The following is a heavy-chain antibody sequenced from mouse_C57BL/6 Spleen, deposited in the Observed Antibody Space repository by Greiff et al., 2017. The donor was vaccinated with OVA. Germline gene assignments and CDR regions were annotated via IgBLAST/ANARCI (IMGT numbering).Heavy chain of an antibody. CDR1: GFTFSSYA. J-gene: IGHJ1*03. Sequence: EVMLVESGGGLVKPGGSLKLSCAASGFTFSSYAMSWVRQTPEKRLEWVATISDGGSYTYYPDNVKGRFTISRDNAKNNLYLQMSHLKSEDTAMYYCARFSSYWYFDVWGTGTTVTVSS. V-gene: IGHV5-4*03. CDR3: ARFSSYWYFDV. D-gene: IGHD1-1*01. CDR2: ISDGGSYT.